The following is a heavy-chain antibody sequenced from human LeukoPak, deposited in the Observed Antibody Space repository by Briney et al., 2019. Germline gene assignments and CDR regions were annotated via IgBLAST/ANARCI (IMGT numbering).Heavy chain of an antibody. CDR1: GGTFSSYA. CDR3: ARDGDGPTLGEYQLLSPNYYYYYMDV. CDR2: IIPIFGTA. V-gene: IGHV1-69*13. D-gene: IGHD2-2*01. Sequence: ASVKVSCKASGGTFSSYAISWVRQAPGQGLEWMGGIIPIFGTANYAQKFQGRVTITADESTSTAYMELSSLRSEDTAVYYCARDGDGPTLGEYQLLSPNYYYYYMDVWGKGTTVTVSS. J-gene: IGHJ6*03.